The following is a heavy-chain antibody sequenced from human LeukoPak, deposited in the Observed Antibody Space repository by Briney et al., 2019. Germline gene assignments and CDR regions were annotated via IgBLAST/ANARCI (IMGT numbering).Heavy chain of an antibody. CDR3: ARAAAGEEDFDY. CDR1: GGSISSGGYY. V-gene: IGHV4-31*03. D-gene: IGHD6-13*01. J-gene: IGHJ4*02. Sequence: SETLSLTCTVSGGSISSGGYYWSWIRQHPGKGLEWIGYIYYSGSTYYNPSLKSRVTISVDTSKNQFSLKLSSVTAADTAVYYCARAAAGEEDFDYWGQGTLVTVSS. CDR2: IYYSGST.